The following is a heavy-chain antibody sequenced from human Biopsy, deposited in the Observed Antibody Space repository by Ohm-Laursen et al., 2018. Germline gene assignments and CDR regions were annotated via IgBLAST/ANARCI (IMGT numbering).Heavy chain of an antibody. CDR2: IVPILGHL. CDR3: AANADGYYTEFDY. D-gene: IGHD3-3*01. CDR1: GGPSSNYA. Sequence: SSAKVSCKASGGPSSNYAFSWVRQAPGQGLEWVGRIVPILGHLNYAQRFQGRVSITADKSTTYVYMELSRLTSGDTAVYYCAANADGYYTEFDYWGPGTLVTVSS. J-gene: IGHJ4*02. V-gene: IGHV1-69*04.